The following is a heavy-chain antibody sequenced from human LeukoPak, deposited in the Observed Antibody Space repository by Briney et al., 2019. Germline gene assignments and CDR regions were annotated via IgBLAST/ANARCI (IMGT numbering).Heavy chain of an antibody. CDR2: IYYSGST. V-gene: IGHV4-39*01. D-gene: IGHD5-24*01. Sequence: PSETLSLTCTVSGISIRRTDSYWGWIRQPPGKGLEWIGSIYYSGSTYYNPSLKSRVTISVDTSKNQFSLKLSSVTAADTAVHYCARGAKRWLQLRSGNKSHFDYWGQGTLVTVSS. CDR3: ARGAKRWLQLRSGNKSHFDY. CDR1: GISIRRTDSY. J-gene: IGHJ4*02.